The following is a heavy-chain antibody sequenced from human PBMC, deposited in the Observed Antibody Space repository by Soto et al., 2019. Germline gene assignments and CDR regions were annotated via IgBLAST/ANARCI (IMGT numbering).Heavy chain of an antibody. D-gene: IGHD6-6*01. CDR1: GFTFSSYG. CDR3: AKLHTDEYTFDY. V-gene: IGHV3-30*18. Sequence: QVQLVESGGGVVQPGRSLRLSCAASGFTFSSYGMHWVRQAPGKGLEWVAVISYDGSNKYYADSVKGRFTISRDNSKNTLYLQMNSLRAEDTAVYSCAKLHTDEYTFDYWGQGTLVTVSS. J-gene: IGHJ4*02. CDR2: ISYDGSNK.